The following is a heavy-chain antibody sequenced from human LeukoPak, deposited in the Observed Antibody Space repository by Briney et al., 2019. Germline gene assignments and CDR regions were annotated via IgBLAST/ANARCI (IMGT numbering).Heavy chain of an antibody. CDR2: INHSGST. CDR3: ARREYYDILTGYYLKGDY. V-gene: IGHV4-34*01. CDR1: GGSFSGYY. D-gene: IGHD3-9*01. Sequence: PSETLSLTCAVYGGSFSGYYWSWIRQPPGKGLEWIGEINHSGSTNYNPSLKSRVTISVDTSKNQFSLKLSSVTAADTAVYYCARREYYDILTGYYLKGDYWGQGTLVTVSS. J-gene: IGHJ4*02.